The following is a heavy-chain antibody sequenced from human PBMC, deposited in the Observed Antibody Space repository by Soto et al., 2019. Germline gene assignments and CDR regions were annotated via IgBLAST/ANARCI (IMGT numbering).Heavy chain of an antibody. V-gene: IGHV1-18*01. CDR3: AMLRLGELSFDY. CDR2: ISAYNGNT. D-gene: IGHD3-16*02. CDR1: GYTFTSYG. Sequence: ASVKVSCKASGYTFTSYGISWVRQAPGQGLEWMGWISAYNGNTNYAQKLQGRVTMTTDTSTSTAYMELRSLRSDDTAVYYCAMLRLGELSFDYWGQGTLVTVSS. J-gene: IGHJ4*02.